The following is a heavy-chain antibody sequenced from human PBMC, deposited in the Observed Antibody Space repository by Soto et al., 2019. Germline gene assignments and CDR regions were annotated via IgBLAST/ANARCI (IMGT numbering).Heavy chain of an antibody. CDR3: VSSYGTSWYGDY. Sequence: QVQLVQSGAEVKKPGSSVKVSCKASGGTFNNYPVTWVRQAPGQGLEWMGGIIPKSGTVNYAQKFQGRVTITADEATSTAYMEMSSLRSEDTAVYYCVSSYGTSWYGDYWGQGSLVTVSS. J-gene: IGHJ4*02. CDR1: GGTFNNYP. D-gene: IGHD6-13*01. CDR2: IIPKSGTV. V-gene: IGHV1-69*01.